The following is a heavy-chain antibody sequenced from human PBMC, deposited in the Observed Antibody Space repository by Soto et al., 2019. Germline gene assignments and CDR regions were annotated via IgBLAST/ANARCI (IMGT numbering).Heavy chain of an antibody. J-gene: IGHJ4*02. CDR3: ARGRGSTGYLGREHYFDY. D-gene: IGHD3-16*01. CDR2: IDIGGNT. Sequence: EVQMVESGGGVVQPGGSLRLSCAASGFSVTNNYMNGVRQAPGKGLEWVSIIDIGGNTYYADSVKDRFTISRDDSKNTLYLQMDSLRPEDTAVYFCARGRGSTGYLGREHYFDYWGQGTLVTVS. V-gene: IGHV3-66*01. CDR1: GFSVTNNY.